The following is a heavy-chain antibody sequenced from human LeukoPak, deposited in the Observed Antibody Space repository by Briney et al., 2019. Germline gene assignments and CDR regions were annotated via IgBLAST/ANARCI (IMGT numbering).Heavy chain of an antibody. V-gene: IGHV3-30-3*01. D-gene: IGHD6-6*01. CDR3: ARGIAAFDY. Sequence: GGSLRLSCAASGFTFSSYAMHWVRQAPGKGLEWVAVISYDGSNKYYADSVKGRFTISRDNSKNTLYLQMNSLRAEDTAVYYCARGIAAFDYWGQGTLVTVSS. CDR2: ISYDGSNK. J-gene: IGHJ4*02. CDR1: GFTFSSYA.